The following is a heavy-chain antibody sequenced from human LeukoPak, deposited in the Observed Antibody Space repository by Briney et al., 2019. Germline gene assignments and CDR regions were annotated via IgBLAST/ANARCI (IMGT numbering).Heavy chain of an antibody. CDR3: ARDPNSAL. CDR2: IYTGGTT. CDR1: GGSFSGYY. D-gene: IGHD4-23*01. Sequence: SETLSLTCAVYGGSFSGYYWSWIRQPAGKGLEWIGRIYTGGTTNYNPSLKSRVTISFDTSKNQFSLRLSSVTAADTAVYYCARDPNSALWGQGTLVTVSS. V-gene: IGHV4-4*07. J-gene: IGHJ4*02.